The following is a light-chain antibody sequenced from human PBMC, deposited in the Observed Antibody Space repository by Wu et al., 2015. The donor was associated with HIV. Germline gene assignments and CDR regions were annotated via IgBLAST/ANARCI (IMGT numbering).Light chain of an antibody. Sequence: IVMTQSPATLSVSPGERATLSCRASQGVNSNLAWYQQKPGQPPRLLIYASSTRATGCPARFSGSGSGTEFTLSISSMQSEDFAMYYCQQYDTWPPHTFGGGTKVEIK. J-gene: IGKJ4*01. V-gene: IGKV3-15*01. CDR2: ASS. CDR1: QGVNSN. CDR3: QQYDTWPPHT.